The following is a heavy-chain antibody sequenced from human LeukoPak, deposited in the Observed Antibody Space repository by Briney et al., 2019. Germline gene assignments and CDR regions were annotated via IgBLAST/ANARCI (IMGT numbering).Heavy chain of an antibody. Sequence: GRSLRLSCAASGFTFNNYDMSWVRQAPGKGLEWVSAISGSGGSTYYADSVKSRFTISRDNSKTTLFLQMNSLRAEDTAVYYCAKDRYGGSFDYWGQGTLVTVSS. V-gene: IGHV3-23*01. J-gene: IGHJ4*02. CDR2: ISGSGGST. CDR1: GFTFNNYD. D-gene: IGHD4-23*01. CDR3: AKDRYGGSFDY.